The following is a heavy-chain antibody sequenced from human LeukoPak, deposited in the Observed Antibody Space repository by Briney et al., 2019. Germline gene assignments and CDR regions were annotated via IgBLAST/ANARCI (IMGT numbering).Heavy chain of an antibody. V-gene: IGHV4-34*01. CDR3: ATTYYYDSSGYYQH. D-gene: IGHD3-22*01. J-gene: IGHJ4*02. CDR1: GGSFSGYY. CDR2: INHSGST. Sequence: PSETLSLTCAVYGGSFSGYYWSWTRQPPGKGLEWIGEINHSGSTNYNPSLKSRVTISVDTSKNQFSLKLSCVTAADTAVYYCATTYYYDSSGYYQHWGQGTLVTVSS.